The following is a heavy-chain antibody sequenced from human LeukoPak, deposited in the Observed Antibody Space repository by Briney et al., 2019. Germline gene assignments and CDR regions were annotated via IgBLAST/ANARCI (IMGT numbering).Heavy chain of an antibody. Sequence: RPSETLSLTCTVSGGSISSSSYYWSWIRQPPGKGLEWIGYIYYSGSTNYNPSLKSRVTISVDTSKNQFSLKLSSVTAADTAVYYCARTLNRRSYSSSWIYFDYWGQGTLVTVSS. CDR2: IYYSGST. CDR3: ARTLNRRSYSSSWIYFDY. V-gene: IGHV4-61*01. J-gene: IGHJ4*02. D-gene: IGHD6-13*01. CDR1: GGSISSSSYY.